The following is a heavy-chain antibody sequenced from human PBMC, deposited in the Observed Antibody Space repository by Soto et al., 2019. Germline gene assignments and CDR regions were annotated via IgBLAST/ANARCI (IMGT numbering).Heavy chain of an antibody. CDR3: ARYTRASSN. D-gene: IGHD6-13*01. V-gene: IGHV1-8*01. J-gene: IGHJ4*02. Sequence: QVQLVQSGAEVKKPGASVKVSCKASGYTFTNYDINWVRQATGQGLEWKGWMNPNSGNTGYAQKFKGRVTMTRDSSISTAYMELSSLRSEDTAVYCCARYTRASSNWGQGTLVTVSS. CDR1: GYTFTNYD. CDR2: MNPNSGNT.